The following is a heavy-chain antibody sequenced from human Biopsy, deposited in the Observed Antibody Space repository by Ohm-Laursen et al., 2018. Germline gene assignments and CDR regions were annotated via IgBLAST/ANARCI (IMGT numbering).Heavy chain of an antibody. CDR3: ARSFGVVINFEHNWFDP. V-gene: IGHV1-69*06. CDR2: INPMFGTA. Sequence: SVKVSCKVSGATFSNYAINWLRQAPGQGLEWVGGINPMFGTAKYAQRFQGRVTITADKSTSTADMELSSLRSDDTAVYYCARSFGVVINFEHNWFDPWGQGTLVTVSS. D-gene: IGHD3-3*01. J-gene: IGHJ5*02. CDR1: GATFSNYA.